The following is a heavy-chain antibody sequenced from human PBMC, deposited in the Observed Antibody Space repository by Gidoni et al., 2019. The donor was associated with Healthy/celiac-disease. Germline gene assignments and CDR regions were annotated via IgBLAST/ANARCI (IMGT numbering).Heavy chain of an antibody. Sequence: EVQLVESGGGLVQPGGSLRLSCAASGFTFSSYAMSWVRQAPGKGLEGVSAISGSGGSTYYADSVKGRFTISRDNSKNTLYLQMNSLRAEDTAVYYCAKDLGLLGIAVAGMFDWGQGTLVTVSS. J-gene: IGHJ4*02. CDR2: ISGSGGST. D-gene: IGHD6-19*01. CDR1: GFTFSSYA. CDR3: AKDLGLLGIAVAGMFD. V-gene: IGHV3-23*04.